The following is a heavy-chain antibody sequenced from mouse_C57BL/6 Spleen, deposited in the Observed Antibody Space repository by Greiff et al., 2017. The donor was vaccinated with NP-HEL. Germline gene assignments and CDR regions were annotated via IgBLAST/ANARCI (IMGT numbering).Heavy chain of an antibody. CDR1: GYTFTSYW. V-gene: IGHV1-52*01. J-gene: IGHJ4*01. Sequence: QVQLQQPGAELVRPGYSVKLSCKASGYTFTSYWMQWVKQRPIQGLVWFGNFVPSDSETPYNPKFKDKATLTVDKSSSTAYMQLSSLTSEDSAVYYCARNIYYCGSSRAMDYWGQGTSVTVSS. D-gene: IGHD1-1*01. CDR3: ARNIYYCGSSRAMDY. CDR2: FVPSDSET.